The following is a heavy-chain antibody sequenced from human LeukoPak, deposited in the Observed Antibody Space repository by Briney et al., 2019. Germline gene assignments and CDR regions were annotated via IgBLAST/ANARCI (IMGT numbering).Heavy chain of an antibody. CDR2: ISGGGGST. Sequence: PGGSLRLSCAASGFTFSSYAMSWVRQGPGKGLEGVSAISGGGGSTYYADSVTGRFTISRDNSKNTLYLQRNSLRAEDTAVYYCANVYYFGSGTYESRNFDFWGQGTLVTVSS. V-gene: IGHV3-23*01. CDR1: GFTFSSYA. D-gene: IGHD3-10*01. CDR3: ANVYYFGSGTYESRNFDF. J-gene: IGHJ4*02.